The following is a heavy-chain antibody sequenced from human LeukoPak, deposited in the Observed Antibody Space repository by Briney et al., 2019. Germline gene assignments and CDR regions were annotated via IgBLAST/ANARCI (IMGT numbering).Heavy chain of an antibody. V-gene: IGHV1-46*01. CDR3: VRGRRIVLMVYALFDP. CDR2: INPSGGST. CDR1: GYTFTSYY. D-gene: IGHD2-8*01. J-gene: IGHJ5*02. Sequence: ASVKVSCKASGYTFTSYYMHWVRQAPGQGLEWMGIINPSGGSTSYAQKFQGRVTMTRDTSTSTVYMELNSLRSEDTAVYYCVRGRRIVLMVYALFDPWGQGTLVTVSS.